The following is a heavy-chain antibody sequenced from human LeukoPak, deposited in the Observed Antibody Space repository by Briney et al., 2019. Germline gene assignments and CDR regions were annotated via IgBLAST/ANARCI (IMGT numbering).Heavy chain of an antibody. Sequence: GGSLRLSCAASGFNFSSYSMNWVRQAPGKGLECVSSISSSSSYIYYADSVKGRFTISRDNAKNSLYLQMNSLRAEDTAVYYCARELYGSGSENPYFDYWGQGTLVTVSS. CDR1: GFNFSSYS. CDR3: ARELYGSGSENPYFDY. D-gene: IGHD3-10*01. J-gene: IGHJ4*02. CDR2: ISSSSSYI. V-gene: IGHV3-21*01.